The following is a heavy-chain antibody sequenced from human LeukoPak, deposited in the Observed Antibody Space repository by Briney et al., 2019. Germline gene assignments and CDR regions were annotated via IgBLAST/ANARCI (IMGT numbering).Heavy chain of an antibody. D-gene: IGHD3-22*01. Sequence: PSETLSLTCTVSGGSISSYYWSWLRQPPGKGLEWIGYIYYSGSTNYNPSLKSRVTISVDTSKNQFSLKLSSVTAADTAVYYCARGDSRRHYFDYWGQGTLVTVSS. J-gene: IGHJ4*02. CDR1: GGSISSYY. CDR2: IYYSGST. V-gene: IGHV4-59*01. CDR3: ARGDSRRHYFDY.